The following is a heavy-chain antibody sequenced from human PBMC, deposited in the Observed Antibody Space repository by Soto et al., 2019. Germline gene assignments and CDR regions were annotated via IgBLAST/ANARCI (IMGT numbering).Heavy chain of an antibody. V-gene: IGHV4-59*08. Sequence: PSETLSLTCTVSGGSFNDYYWNWIRQPPGRGLEWIGYISYSGYAIYNPALQSRVTMSVDTSKNHFSLTVSSVTAADTAVYYCARGGTTDAFDIWGQGTMVTVSS. D-gene: IGHD1-1*01. J-gene: IGHJ3*02. CDR2: ISYSGYA. CDR1: GGSFNDYY. CDR3: ARGGTTDAFDI.